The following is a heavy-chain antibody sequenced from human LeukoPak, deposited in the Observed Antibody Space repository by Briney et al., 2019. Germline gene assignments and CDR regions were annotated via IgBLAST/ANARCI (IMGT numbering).Heavy chain of an antibody. CDR1: GGSVSSGSYY. D-gene: IGHD1-1*01. V-gene: IGHV4-61*01. CDR2: IYYSGST. Sequence: PSETLSLTCTVSGGSVSSGSYYWSWLRQPPGKGLQWIGYIYYSGSTNYNPSLKSRVTISVDTSKNQFSLKLSSVTAADTAVYYCARGGTHGVYFDYWGQGTLVTVSS. CDR3: ARGGTHGVYFDY. J-gene: IGHJ4*02.